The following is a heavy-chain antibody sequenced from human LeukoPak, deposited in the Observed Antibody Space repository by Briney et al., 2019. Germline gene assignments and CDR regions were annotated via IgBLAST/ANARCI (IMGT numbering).Heavy chain of an antibody. D-gene: IGHD2-2*01. Sequence: ASVKLSCNAAGYTFTSYDINWVRQATGQGLEWMGWMIPNSGNTGYAQKFQGRVTMTTDTSTSTAYMELRSLRSDDTAVYYCARVSRRYCSSTSCHFNYWGQGTLVTVSS. V-gene: IGHV1-8*01. CDR3: ARVSRRYCSSTSCHFNY. CDR2: MIPNSGNT. J-gene: IGHJ4*02. CDR1: GYTFTSYD.